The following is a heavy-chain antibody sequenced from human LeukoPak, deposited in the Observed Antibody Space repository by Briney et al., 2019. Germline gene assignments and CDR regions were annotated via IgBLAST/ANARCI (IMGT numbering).Heavy chain of an antibody. Sequence: ASVKVSCKASGYTFTSYGISWVRQAPGQGLEWMGWISAYNGNTNYAQKLQGRVTMTTDTSTSTAYMELSSLRSEDTAVYYCARERRGVGATTYYYYGMDVWGQGTTVTVSS. D-gene: IGHD1-26*01. CDR1: GYTFTSYG. CDR2: ISAYNGNT. V-gene: IGHV1-18*01. J-gene: IGHJ6*02. CDR3: ARERRGVGATTYYYYGMDV.